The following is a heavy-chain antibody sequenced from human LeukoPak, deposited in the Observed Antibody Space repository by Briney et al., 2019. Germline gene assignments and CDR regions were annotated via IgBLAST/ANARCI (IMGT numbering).Heavy chain of an antibody. Sequence: GGSLRLSCAASGFTVSSNYMSWVRQAPGKGLEWVSCITGSGDYIFYADSVRGRFTISRDNAKNSLFLQMNSLRAEDTAVYYCAKFKGHYGDSEYYFDSWGQGTLVTVSS. CDR1: GFTVSSNY. D-gene: IGHD3-10*01. CDR2: ITGSGDYI. V-gene: IGHV3-21*01. CDR3: AKFKGHYGDSEYYFDS. J-gene: IGHJ4*02.